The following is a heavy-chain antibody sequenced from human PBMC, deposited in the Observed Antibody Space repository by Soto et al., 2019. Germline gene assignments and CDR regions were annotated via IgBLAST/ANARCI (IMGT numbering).Heavy chain of an antibody. CDR2: IHYSGST. D-gene: IGHD5-18*01. J-gene: IGHJ3*02. Sequence: SETLSLTCTVSGGSISSGDYYWSWIRQPPGKGLEWIGYIHYSGSTYYNPSLKSRVTISVDTSKNQFSLKLSSVTAADTAVYYCARDLYSYASQGSYAFDIWGQGTMVTVSS. V-gene: IGHV4-30-4*01. CDR3: ARDLYSYASQGSYAFDI. CDR1: GGSISSGDYY.